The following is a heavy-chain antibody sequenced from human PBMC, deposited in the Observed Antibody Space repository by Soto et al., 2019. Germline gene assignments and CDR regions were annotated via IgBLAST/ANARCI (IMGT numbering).Heavy chain of an antibody. CDR2: ISWDGGST. CDR1: GFTFDDYA. CDR3: AKVLAAAGTYYYYGMDV. D-gene: IGHD6-13*01. J-gene: IGHJ6*02. Sequence: GGSLRLSCAASGFTFDDYAMHWVRQAPGKGLEWVSLISWDGGSTYYADSVKGRFTISRDNSKNSLYLQMNSLRAEDTALYYCAKVLAAAGTYYYYGMDVWGQGTTVTVSS. V-gene: IGHV3-43D*03.